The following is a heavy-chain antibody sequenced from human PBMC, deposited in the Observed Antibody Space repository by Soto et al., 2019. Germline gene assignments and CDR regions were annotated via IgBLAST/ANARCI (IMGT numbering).Heavy chain of an antibody. D-gene: IGHD3-3*01. CDR3: AADPHYDFWSGYRLDY. CDR2: FDPEDGET. CDR1: VYTFTGYY. Sequence: ASVKGSCKASVYTFTGYYMHLVRQAPGQGLEWMGCFDPEDGETIYAQKFQGRVTMTRDTSTDTAYMELSSLRSDDTAVYYCAADPHYDFWSGYRLDYWGQGTLVTVSS. V-gene: IGHV1-24*01. J-gene: IGHJ4*02.